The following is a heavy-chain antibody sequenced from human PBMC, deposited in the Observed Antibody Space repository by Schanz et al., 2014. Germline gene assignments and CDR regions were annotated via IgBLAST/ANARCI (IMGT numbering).Heavy chain of an antibody. CDR3: ELITLDRGVRNDY. CDR2: INHSGGT. D-gene: IGHD3-10*01. J-gene: IGHJ4*02. CDR1: GGSSSDCY. V-gene: IGHV4-34*01. Sequence: QVQLQQRGAGLLKASETLSLTCAVYGGSSSDCYWSWIRQPPGKGLELIGEINHSGGTNYNPSLKSRVTMSVDPSKNQFSLILTSVTAADTAVYYCELITLDRGVRNDYWGQGTLVSVSS.